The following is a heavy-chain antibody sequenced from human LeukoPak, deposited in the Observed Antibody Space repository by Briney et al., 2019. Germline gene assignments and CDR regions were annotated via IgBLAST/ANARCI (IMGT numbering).Heavy chain of an antibody. V-gene: IGHV3-23*01. CDR3: AKDRRYCSSTSCYITFDAFDI. D-gene: IGHD2-2*02. CDR1: GFTFSSYA. Sequence: PGGSLRLSCAASGFTFSSYAMSWVRQAPGKGLEWVSAISGSGGSTYYADSVKGRFTISRDNSKNTLYLQMNSLRAEDTAVYYCAKDRRYCSSTSCYITFDAFDIWGQGTMVTVSS. J-gene: IGHJ3*02. CDR2: ISGSGGST.